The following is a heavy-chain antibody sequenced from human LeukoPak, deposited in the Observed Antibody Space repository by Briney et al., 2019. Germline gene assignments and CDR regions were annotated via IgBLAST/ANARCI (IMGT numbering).Heavy chain of an antibody. Sequence: GSLRLSCAASGFTFSSYGVHWVRQAPGKGLEWVANIKQDGSEKYYVDSVKGRFTISRDNAKNSLYLQMNSLRAEDTAVYYCARLEQLIDAFDIWGQGTMVTVSS. D-gene: IGHD6-13*01. CDR3: ARLEQLIDAFDI. J-gene: IGHJ3*02. V-gene: IGHV3-7*04. CDR2: IKQDGSEK. CDR1: GFTFSSYG.